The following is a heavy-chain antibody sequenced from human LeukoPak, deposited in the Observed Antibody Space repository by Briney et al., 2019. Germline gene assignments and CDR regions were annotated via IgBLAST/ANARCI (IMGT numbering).Heavy chain of an antibody. D-gene: IGHD2-15*01. Sequence: GSSVKVSCKASGGTFSSYTISWVRQAPGQGLEWMGGIIPIFGTTNYAQKFQGRVSITADKSTSTTYMELSSLRSEDTAVYYCARRYCSGGSCYSSGNWFDPWGQGTLVTVSS. CDR1: GGTFSSYT. J-gene: IGHJ5*02. CDR2: IIPIFGTT. CDR3: ARRYCSGGSCYSSGNWFDP. V-gene: IGHV1-69*06.